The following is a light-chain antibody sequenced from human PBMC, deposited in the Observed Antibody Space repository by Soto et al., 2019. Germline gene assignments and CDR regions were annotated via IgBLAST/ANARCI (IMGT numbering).Light chain of an antibody. V-gene: IGKV1-5*03. CDR3: QQYSVYSRT. J-gene: IGKJ1*01. CDR2: KAS. Sequence: IQMTQSPSTLSASVGDRVTITCRASQSIGTWLAWYQLKPGKAPKLLVYKASSLESGVPSRFTGSGSGTQFTLTITSLQPDDFATYYCQQYSVYSRTFGQGTEVEIK. CDR1: QSIGTW.